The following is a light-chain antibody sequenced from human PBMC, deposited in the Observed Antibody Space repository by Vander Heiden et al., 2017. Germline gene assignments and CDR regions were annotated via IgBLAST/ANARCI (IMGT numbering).Light chain of an antibody. CDR2: LGS. J-gene: IGKJ4*01. V-gene: IGKV2-28*01. CDR3: MQALQTPFT. Sequence: DIVMTQSPLSLPVTPGEPASISCRSSQSLLHSNGYNYLDWYLQKPGQSPQLLIYLGSSRASGVPDRFSGSGSGTDFTLKISRVEAEDVGVYYCMQALQTPFTFGGGTKVEIK. CDR1: QSLLHSNGYNY.